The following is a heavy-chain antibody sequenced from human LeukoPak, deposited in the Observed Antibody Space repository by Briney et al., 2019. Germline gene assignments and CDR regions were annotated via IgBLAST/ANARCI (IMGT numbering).Heavy chain of an antibody. J-gene: IGHJ4*02. CDR3: ARALQPTTFDY. CDR1: GVTFRSYG. V-gene: IGHV3-33*01. CDR2: IWYDGSNK. Sequence: GRSLRLSCAASGVTFRSYGMHWVRQAPGKGLEWVAVIWYDGSNKYYADSVKGRFTISRDNSKNTLYLQMNSLRAEDTAVYYCARALQPTTFDYWGQGTLVTVSP. D-gene: IGHD1-26*01.